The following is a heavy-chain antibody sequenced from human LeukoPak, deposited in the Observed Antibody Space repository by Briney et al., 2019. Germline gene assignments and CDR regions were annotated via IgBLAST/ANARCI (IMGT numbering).Heavy chain of an antibody. D-gene: IGHD2-15*01. CDR3: ARDVGYCSGGSCYRWFAS. J-gene: IGHJ5*01. CDR2: TSTGSAVI. Sequence: GGSLRLSCAASGFTFSTYSMSWVRQSPGKGLEWVSYTSTGSAVIYYADSVKGRFTISRDDARNSVSLQMNSLRADDTAVYYCARDVGYCSGGSCYRWFASWGQGTLVTVSS. CDR1: GFTFSTYS. V-gene: IGHV3-48*01.